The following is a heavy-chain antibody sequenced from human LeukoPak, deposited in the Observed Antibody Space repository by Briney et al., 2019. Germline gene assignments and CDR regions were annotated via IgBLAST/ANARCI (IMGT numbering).Heavy chain of an antibody. CDR3: AARCYDYVWGSPFDY. V-gene: IGHV4-4*02. Sequence: SETLSLTCAVSGGSISSSNWWSWVRQPPGKGLEWIGEIYHSGSTNYNPSLKSRVTISVDKSKNQFSLKLSSVPAADTAVYYCAARCYDYVWGSPFDYWGQGTLVTVSS. J-gene: IGHJ4*02. D-gene: IGHD3-16*01. CDR1: GGSISSSNW. CDR2: IYHSGST.